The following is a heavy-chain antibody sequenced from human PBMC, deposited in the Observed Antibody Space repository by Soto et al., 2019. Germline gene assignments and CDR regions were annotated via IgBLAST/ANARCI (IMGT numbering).Heavy chain of an antibody. D-gene: IGHD3-22*01. V-gene: IGHV3-43*01. J-gene: IGHJ4*02. CDR2: ISWDGGST. Sequence: GGSLRLSCAASGFTFDDYTMHWVRQAPGKGLEWVSLISWDGGSTYYADSVKGRFTISRDNSKDTLYLQMNSLRAEDTAVYYCAKDYDSSGYFDYWGQGTLVTVSS. CDR1: GFTFDDYT. CDR3: AKDYDSSGYFDY.